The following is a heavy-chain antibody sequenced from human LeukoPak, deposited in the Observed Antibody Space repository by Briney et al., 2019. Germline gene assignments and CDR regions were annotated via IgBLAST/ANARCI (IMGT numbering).Heavy chain of an antibody. V-gene: IGHV3-30*18. CDR3: AKDYDGYSSSWYAFDI. J-gene: IGHJ3*02. D-gene: IGHD6-13*01. Sequence: PAGSLRLSCAASGFTFSSYGMHWVRQAPGKGLEWVAVIIYDGSNKYYADSVKGRFAISRDNSKNTLYLQMNSLRAEDTAVYYCAKDYDGYSSSWYAFDIWGQGTMVTVSS. CDR2: IIYDGSNK. CDR1: GFTFSSYG.